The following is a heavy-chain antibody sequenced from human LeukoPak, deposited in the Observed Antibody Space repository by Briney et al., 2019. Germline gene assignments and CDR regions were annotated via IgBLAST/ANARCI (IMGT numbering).Heavy chain of an antibody. CDR1: GFTSSNYA. D-gene: IGHD1-26*01. Sequence: GGSLRLSCAASGFTSSNYAMSWVCQAPGKGLEWVSVINNSGEYTNYADSVRGRFTLSTDNTKNTMYLQMSSLRAEDTAIYYCAKFLGATSVTDDALDVWGQGTMVTV. J-gene: IGHJ3*01. CDR3: AKFLGATSVTDDALDV. V-gene: IGHV3-23*01. CDR2: INNSGEYT.